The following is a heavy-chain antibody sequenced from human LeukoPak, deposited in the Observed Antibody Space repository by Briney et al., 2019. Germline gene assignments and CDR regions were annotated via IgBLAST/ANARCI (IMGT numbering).Heavy chain of an antibody. J-gene: IGHJ3*02. CDR1: GFTFSSYS. D-gene: IGHD1-26*01. CDR3: ARGGSYLSAFDI. V-gene: IGHV3-48*01. CDR2: ISSRSSTI. Sequence: GRSLRLSCAASGFTFSSYSMNWVRQAPGKGLEWVSYISSRSSTIYYADSVKGRFTISRDKAKNSLYLQMNSLRAEDTAVYYCARGGSYLSAFDIWGQGTMVTVSS.